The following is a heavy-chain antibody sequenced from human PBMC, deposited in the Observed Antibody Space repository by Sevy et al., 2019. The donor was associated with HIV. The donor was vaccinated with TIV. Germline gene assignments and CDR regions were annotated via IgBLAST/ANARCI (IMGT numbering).Heavy chain of an antibody. V-gene: IGHV3-23*01. Sequence: GGSLRLSCAASGFTSSSYAMSWVRQPPGRGLEWVSTLSDSGVSTYYADSVKGRFTISRDNSKNILYRQMKSLRAEDTAVYYCARDRATSATGTLFDYWGQGTLVTVSS. CDR1: GFTSSSYA. CDR3: ARDRATSATGTLFDY. J-gene: IGHJ4*02. D-gene: IGHD3-9*01. CDR2: LSDSGVST.